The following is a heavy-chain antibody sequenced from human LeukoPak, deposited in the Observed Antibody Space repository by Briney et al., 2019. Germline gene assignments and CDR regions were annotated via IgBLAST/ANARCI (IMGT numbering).Heavy chain of an antibody. CDR3: ARDPRRDLPRGDV. V-gene: IGHV3-21*01. J-gene: IGHJ6*04. CDR1: GFTFSSYS. Sequence: TGGSLRLSCAASGFTFSSYSMNWVRQAQGKGLEWVSSISSSSSYIYYADSVKGRFTISRDNAKNSLYLQMNSLRAEDTAVYYCARDPRRDLPRGDVWGKGTTVTVSS. CDR2: ISSSSSYI.